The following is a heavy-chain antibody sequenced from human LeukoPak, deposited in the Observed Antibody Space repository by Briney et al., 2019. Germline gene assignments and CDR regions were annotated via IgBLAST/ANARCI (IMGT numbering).Heavy chain of an antibody. CDR3: AKDRGYSHGFDY. D-gene: IGHD5-18*01. J-gene: IGHJ4*02. Sequence: PGGSLRLSCAASGLTFSSYGMHWVRQAPGKGLEWVAGTSYDGRSKEYVDSVKGRFTISRDNSKNTLYLQMNSLKAEDTAVYYCAKDRGYSHGFDYWGQGTLVTVSS. CDR1: GLTFSSYG. V-gene: IGHV3-30*18. CDR2: TSYDGRSK.